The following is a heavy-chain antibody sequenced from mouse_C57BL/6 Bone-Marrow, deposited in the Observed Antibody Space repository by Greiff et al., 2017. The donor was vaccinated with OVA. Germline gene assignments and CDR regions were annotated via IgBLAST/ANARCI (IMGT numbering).Heavy chain of an antibody. CDR3: VSAFYDYDYCDY. Sequence: EVMLVESGGGLVQPKGSLKLSCAASGFSFNTYAMNWVRQAPGKGLEWVARIRSKSNNYATYYADSVKDRFTISRDDSESMLYLQMNNLKTEDTAMYYCVSAFYDYDYCDYWGQGTTLTVSS. J-gene: IGHJ2*01. CDR2: IRSKSNNYAT. V-gene: IGHV10-1*01. D-gene: IGHD2-4*01. CDR1: GFSFNTYA.